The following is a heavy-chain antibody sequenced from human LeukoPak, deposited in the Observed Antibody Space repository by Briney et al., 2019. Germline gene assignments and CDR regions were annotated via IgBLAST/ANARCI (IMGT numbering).Heavy chain of an antibody. V-gene: IGHV4-61*02. CDR1: GGPISSGSYY. J-gene: IGHJ4*02. CDR2: IYNSGST. Sequence: SQTLSLTCPVSGGPISSGSYYGSSIRQPAGKGLVWIGRIYNSGSTSYKPTFKSRVTITGDTSKNQSSLKLSSVTAADTAVYYCARATGYFDYWGQGTLVTVSS. CDR3: ARATGYFDY.